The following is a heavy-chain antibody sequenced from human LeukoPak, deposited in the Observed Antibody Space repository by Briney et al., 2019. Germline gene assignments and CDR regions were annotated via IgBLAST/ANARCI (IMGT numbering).Heavy chain of an antibody. CDR2: INSDGSST. Sequence: PGGSLRLSCAASGFTFSSYWTHWVRQAPGKGLVWVSRINSDGSSTSYADSVKGRFTISRDNAKNTLYLQMNSLRAEDTAVYYCARDLLWFGELGDFDYWGQGTLVTVSS. J-gene: IGHJ4*02. D-gene: IGHD3-10*01. CDR3: ARDLLWFGELGDFDY. V-gene: IGHV3-74*01. CDR1: GFTFSSYW.